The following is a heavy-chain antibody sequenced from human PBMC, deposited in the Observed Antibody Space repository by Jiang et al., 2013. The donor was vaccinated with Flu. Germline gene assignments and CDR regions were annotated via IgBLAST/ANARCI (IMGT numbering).Heavy chain of an antibody. V-gene: IGHV7-4-1*02. CDR1: GYTFTTYA. J-gene: IGHJ6*02. Sequence: QSGSELKEPGASVKVSCKASGYTFTTYAMNWVRQAPGQGLEWMGWINTNTGNPTFAREFTGRFVFSLDTSISTAYLQITSLKAEDTAVYFCTRSLCPGGVCYRGSDYYTMDVWGQGTTVTVSS. D-gene: IGHD2-8*02. CDR2: INTNTGNP. CDR3: TRSLCPGGVCYRGSDYYTMDV.